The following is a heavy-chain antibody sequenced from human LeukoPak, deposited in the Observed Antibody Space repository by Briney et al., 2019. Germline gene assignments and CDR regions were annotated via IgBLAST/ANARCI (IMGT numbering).Heavy chain of an antibody. V-gene: IGHV4-38-2*02. CDR2: IYHSGRT. CDR1: GYSISSGYY. D-gene: IGHD3-22*01. J-gene: IGHJ4*02. Sequence: SETLSLTCTVSGYSISSGYYWGWIRQPLGKGLEWIGSIYHSGRTYYNPSLKSRVTISVDTSKNQFSLKLSSVTAADTAVYYCARSSSGYLRYYFDYWGQGTLVTVSS. CDR3: ARSSSGYLRYYFDY.